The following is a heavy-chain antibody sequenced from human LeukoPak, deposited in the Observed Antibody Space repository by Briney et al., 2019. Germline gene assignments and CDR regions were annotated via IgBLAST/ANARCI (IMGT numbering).Heavy chain of an antibody. J-gene: IGHJ5*02. V-gene: IGHV4-34*01. CDR2: INHSGST. D-gene: IGHD3-22*01. Sequence: PSETLSLTCTVSGGSISSYYWSWIRQPPGKGLEWIGEINHSGSTNYNPSLKSRVTISVDTSKNQFSLKLSSVTAADTAVYYCARAGDTYYYDSSGFNWFDPWGQGTLVTVSS. CDR1: GGSISSYY. CDR3: ARAGDTYYYDSSGFNWFDP.